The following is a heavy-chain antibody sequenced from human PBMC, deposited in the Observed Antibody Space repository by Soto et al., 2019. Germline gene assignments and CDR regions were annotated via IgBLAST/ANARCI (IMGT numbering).Heavy chain of an antibody. CDR3: ARDRDYYDCGGY. CDR1: GYTFSNHG. J-gene: IGHJ4*02. Sequence: QVQLVQSGADVKKPGASVVVSCKTSGYTFSNHGVSWVRQAPGQGLEWMGWISTSNGNTNYAQNLQGRVTMTTDKSTSTAYMELRSLRSDDTAVYFCARDRDYYDCGGYWGQGTLVTVSS. CDR2: ISTSNGNT. D-gene: IGHD3-22*01. V-gene: IGHV1-18*01.